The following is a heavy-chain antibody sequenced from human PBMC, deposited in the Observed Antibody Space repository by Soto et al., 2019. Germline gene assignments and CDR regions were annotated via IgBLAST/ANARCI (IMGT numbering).Heavy chain of an antibody. D-gene: IGHD3-3*01. Sequence: QVQLVQSGAEVKKPGSSVKVSCKASGDTFSTHSFTWVRQAPGQGLEWTGRIIPFVGTASHEQKFKDRVTISADTNRGPVYVEVSSLRSVGAAVYYSATATSIFGADSAYSGEGPVVTVSS. CDR2: IIPFVGTA. CDR1: GDTFSTHS. V-gene: IGHV1-69*08. CDR3: ATATSIFGADSAY. J-gene: IGHJ4*02.